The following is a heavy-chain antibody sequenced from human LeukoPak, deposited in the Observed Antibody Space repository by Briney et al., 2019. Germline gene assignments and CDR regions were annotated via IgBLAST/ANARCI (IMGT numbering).Heavy chain of an antibody. Sequence: GASVKVSCKAFGYTFTSNYMHWVRQAPGQGLEWMGWIRAYNGNTNYAQKLQGRVTMTTDTSASTAYMELRSLRSDDTAVYYCARVGQQLANWFDPWGQGTLVTVSS. J-gene: IGHJ5*02. V-gene: IGHV1-18*04. CDR1: GYTFTSNY. CDR3: ARVGQQLANWFDP. D-gene: IGHD6-13*01. CDR2: IRAYNGNT.